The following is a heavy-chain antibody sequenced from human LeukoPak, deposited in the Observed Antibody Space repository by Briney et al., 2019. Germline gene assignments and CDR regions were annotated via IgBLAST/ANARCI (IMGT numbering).Heavy chain of an antibody. Sequence: PSETLSLTCAVSGGSISSSRYYWAWIRQPPGKGPEWIGSIYYSGTTYYSPSLKSRVTIFLDASKNQFPLKLTSLTAADTAVYYCARYSYGGEDWFDPWGQGTLVTVSS. D-gene: IGHD5-18*01. CDR3: ARYSYGGEDWFDP. CDR2: IYYSGTT. J-gene: IGHJ5*02. CDR1: GGSISSSRYY. V-gene: IGHV4-39*01.